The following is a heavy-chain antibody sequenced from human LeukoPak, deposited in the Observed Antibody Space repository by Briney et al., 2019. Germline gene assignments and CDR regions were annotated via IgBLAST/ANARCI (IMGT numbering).Heavy chain of an antibody. CDR3: AKQGSSAWTRFDP. Sequence: GGSLRLSCAASGFTFSTYAMSWVRQAPGKGPEWVSGISGSAASTYYADSVKGRFTISRDNSKNTLYLQMDSLRAEDTAVYYCAKQGSSAWTRFDPWGQGTLVTVSS. J-gene: IGHJ5*02. CDR2: ISGSAAST. D-gene: IGHD3-10*01. V-gene: IGHV3-23*01. CDR1: GFTFSTYA.